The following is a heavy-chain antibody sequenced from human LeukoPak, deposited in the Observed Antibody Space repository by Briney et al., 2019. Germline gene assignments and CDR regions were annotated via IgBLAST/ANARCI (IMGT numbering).Heavy chain of an antibody. CDR1: GFTFSSYA. J-gene: IGHJ4*02. D-gene: IGHD6-19*01. CDR3: AMGKWLVYGLDY. CDR2: ISGSGGST. Sequence: SGGSLRLSCAASGFTFSSYAMSWVRQAPGKGLEWVSAISGSGGSTYYADSVKGRFTISRDNSKDTLYLQMNSLRAEDTAVYYCAMGKWLVYGLDYWGQGTLVTVSS. V-gene: IGHV3-23*01.